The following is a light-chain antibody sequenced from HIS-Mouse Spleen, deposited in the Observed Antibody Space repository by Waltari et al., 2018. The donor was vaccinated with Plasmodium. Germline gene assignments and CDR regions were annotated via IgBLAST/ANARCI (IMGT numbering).Light chain of an antibody. CDR2: DAS. CDR1: QRVSSY. J-gene: IGKJ4*01. CDR3: QQRSNWPPLT. Sequence: EIVLTQSPATLSLSPGERATLTCTASQRVSSYLAWYQQKPGQAPRLLIYDASNRATSIPARFSGSGSGTDFTLTISSLEPEDFAVYYCQQRSNWPPLTFGGGTKVEIK. V-gene: IGKV3-11*01.